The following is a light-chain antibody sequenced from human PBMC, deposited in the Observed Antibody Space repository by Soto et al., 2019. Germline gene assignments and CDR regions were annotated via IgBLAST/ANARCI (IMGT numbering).Light chain of an antibody. Sequence: DIQMTQSPSSVSASVGDRVTITCRASQGISTWLAWYQQKPGEAPKLLVYAASGLQSGVPSRFSGSGAGTDFTLNISSLQPEDFATYYCQQANSLRPLSFGGGTRVEIK. CDR2: AAS. J-gene: IGKJ4*01. V-gene: IGKV1-12*01. CDR3: QQANSLRPLS. CDR1: QGISTW.